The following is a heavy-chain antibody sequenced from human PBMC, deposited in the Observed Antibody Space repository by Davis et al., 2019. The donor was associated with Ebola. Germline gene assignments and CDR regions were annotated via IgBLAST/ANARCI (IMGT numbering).Heavy chain of an antibody. CDR3: ARVVQYLYDYVWGSYRPDYYYYGMDV. CDR2: ISAYNGNT. V-gene: IGHV1-18*04. CDR1: GYTFTSYG. Sequence: ASVKVSCKASGYTFTSYGISWVRQAPGQGLEWKGWISAYNGNTNYAQKLQGRVTMTTDTSTSTAYMELRSLRSDDTAVYYCARVVQYLYDYVWGSYRPDYYYYGMDVWGQGTTVTVSS. J-gene: IGHJ6*02. D-gene: IGHD3-16*02.